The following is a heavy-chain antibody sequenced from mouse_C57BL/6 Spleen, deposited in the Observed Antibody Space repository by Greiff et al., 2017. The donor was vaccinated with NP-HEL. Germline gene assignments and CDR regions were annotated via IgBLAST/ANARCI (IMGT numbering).Heavy chain of an antibody. CDR3: AGPAGLDGSNSYAMDY. Sequence: VQLQQSGPELVKPGASVKISCKASGYTFTDYYINWVKQRPGQGLEWIGWIYPGSGNTKYNEKFKGKATLTVDKSSSTAYMQLSSLTSEDSAVYFCAGPAGLDGSNSYAMDYWGQGTSVTVSS. J-gene: IGHJ4*01. CDR2: IYPGSGNT. V-gene: IGHV1-84*01. D-gene: IGHD1-1*01. CDR1: GYTFTDYY.